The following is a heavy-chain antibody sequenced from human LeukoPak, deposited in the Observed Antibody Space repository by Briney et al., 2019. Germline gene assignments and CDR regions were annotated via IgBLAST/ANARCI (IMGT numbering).Heavy chain of an antibody. J-gene: IGHJ3*02. V-gene: IGHV4-30-4*08. Sequence: ASQTLSLTCTVSGGSISSGDYYWSWIRQPPGKGLEWIGYIYYSGSTYYNPSLKSRVTISVDTSKNQFSLKLSSVTAADTAVYYCAREKCSSTSCLHAFDIWGQGTMVTVSS. CDR1: GGSISSGDYY. CDR2: IYYSGST. D-gene: IGHD2-2*01. CDR3: AREKCSSTSCLHAFDI.